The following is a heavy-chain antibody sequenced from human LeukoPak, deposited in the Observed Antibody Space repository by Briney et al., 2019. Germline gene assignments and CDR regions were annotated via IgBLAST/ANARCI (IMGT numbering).Heavy chain of an antibody. Sequence: QSGRSLRLSCAASGFTFDDYAMHWVRQAPGKGLEWASGISWNSGSIGYADSVKGRFTISRDNAKNSLYLQMNSLRAEDTALYYCAKDIADDILTGYYTPRAFDIWGQGTMVTVSS. CDR2: ISWNSGSI. CDR1: GFTFDDYA. V-gene: IGHV3-9*01. CDR3: AKDIADDILTGYYTPRAFDI. D-gene: IGHD3-9*01. J-gene: IGHJ3*02.